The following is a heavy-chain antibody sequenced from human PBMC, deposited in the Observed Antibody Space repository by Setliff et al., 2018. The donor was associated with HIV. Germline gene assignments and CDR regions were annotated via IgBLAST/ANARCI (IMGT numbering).Heavy chain of an antibody. Sequence: ETLSLTCYVPDDPISSYYWSWVRQPAGKGLEWIGRLYVSGDTNYNPSLKSRVTMSLDTSKKHFSLNLKSVTAADTAVYYCALTGHRLLRGYMDVWGKGTTVTVSS. CDR3: ALTGHRLLRGYMDV. J-gene: IGHJ6*03. V-gene: IGHV4-4*07. D-gene: IGHD2-15*01. CDR2: LYVSGDT. CDR1: DDPISSYY.